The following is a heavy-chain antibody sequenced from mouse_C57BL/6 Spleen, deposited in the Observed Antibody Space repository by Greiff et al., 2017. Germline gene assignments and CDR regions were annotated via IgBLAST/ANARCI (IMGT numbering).Heavy chain of an antibody. J-gene: IGHJ4*01. CDR1: GFTFSDAW. CDR2: IRNKANNHAT. D-gene: IGHD2-4*01. Sequence: EVMLVESGGGLVQPGGSMKLSCAASGFTFSDAWMDWVRQSPEKGLEWVAEIRNKANNHATYYAESVKGRFTISRDDSQSSVYLQMNSLRAEDTGIYYCTRLVYYDYDGDAMDYWGQGTSVTVSS. V-gene: IGHV6-6*01. CDR3: TRLVYYDYDGDAMDY.